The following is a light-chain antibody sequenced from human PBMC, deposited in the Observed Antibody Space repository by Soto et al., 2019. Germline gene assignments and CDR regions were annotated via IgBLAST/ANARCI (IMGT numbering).Light chain of an antibody. V-gene: IGKV3-20*01. Sequence: EIVLTQSPGTLSLSPGERATLSCRASQTIGSSHLAWYQQQPGQAPRLLIYGTSSRATGIPDRFSGSGSGTDFTLTISRLEPEDVAVYYCQQYGSSPLWTFGQGTKVEIK. CDR3: QQYGSSPLWT. CDR1: QTIGSSH. J-gene: IGKJ1*01. CDR2: GTS.